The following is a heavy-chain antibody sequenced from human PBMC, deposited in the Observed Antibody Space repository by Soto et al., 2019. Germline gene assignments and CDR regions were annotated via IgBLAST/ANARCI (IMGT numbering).Heavy chain of an antibody. Sequence: PSETLSLTCTVSGGSISSSSYYWGWIRQPPWKGLEWIGSIYYSGSTSYNPSLKSRVTISVDTSKNQFSLKLSSVTAADTAVYYCARHGTVTLNWFDPWGQGTLVTVSS. V-gene: IGHV4-39*01. CDR3: ARHGTVTLNWFDP. CDR2: IYYSGST. J-gene: IGHJ5*02. CDR1: GGSISSSSYY. D-gene: IGHD4-17*01.